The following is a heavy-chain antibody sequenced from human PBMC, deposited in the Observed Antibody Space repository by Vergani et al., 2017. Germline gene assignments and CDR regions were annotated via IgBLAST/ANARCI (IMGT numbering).Heavy chain of an antibody. V-gene: IGHV1-3*01. CDR3: AREGFYDYVWGSYRLRGGYYFDY. CDR1: GYIFTSYA. CDR2: INAGNGNT. D-gene: IGHD3-16*02. J-gene: IGHJ4*02. Sequence: QVQLVQSGAEVKKPGASVKVSCKASGYIFTSYAMHWVLQASGQRLEWMGWINAGNGNTKYSQKFQGRVTITRDTSASTAYMELSSLRSEDTAVYYCAREGFYDYVWGSYRLRGGYYFDYWGQGTLVTVSS.